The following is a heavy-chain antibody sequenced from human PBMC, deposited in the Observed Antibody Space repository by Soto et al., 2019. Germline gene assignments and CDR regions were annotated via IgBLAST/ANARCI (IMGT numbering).Heavy chain of an antibody. J-gene: IGHJ3*02. V-gene: IGHV4-31*03. Sequence: TLSLTCTVSGGSISSGGYYWSWIRQHPGKGLEWIGYIYYSGSTYYNPSLKSRVTISVDTSKNQFSLKLSSVTAADTAVYYCARVSYDYIWGSYRPALLDISGQGTMVTVSS. CDR1: GGSISSGGYY. D-gene: IGHD3-16*02. CDR2: IYYSGST. CDR3: ARVSYDYIWGSYRPALLDI.